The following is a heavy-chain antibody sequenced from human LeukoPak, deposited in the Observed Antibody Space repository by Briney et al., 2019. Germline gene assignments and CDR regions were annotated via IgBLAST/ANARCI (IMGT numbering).Heavy chain of an antibody. CDR1: GFTFSSYS. CDR3: ARDPNYYDSSGSNDY. J-gene: IGHJ4*02. Sequence: GGSLRLSCAASGFTFSSYSMNWVRQAPGKGLEWVSSVSSSSSYIYYADSVKGRFTISRDNAKNSLYLQMNSLRAEDTAVYYCARDPNYYDSSGSNDYWGQGTLVTVSS. V-gene: IGHV3-21*01. D-gene: IGHD3-22*01. CDR2: VSSSSSYI.